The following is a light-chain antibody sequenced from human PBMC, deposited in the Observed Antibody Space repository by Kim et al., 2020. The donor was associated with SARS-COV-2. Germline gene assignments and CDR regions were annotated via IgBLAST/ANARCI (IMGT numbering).Light chain of an antibody. CDR3: QQSYSTLIFT. V-gene: IGKV1-39*01. J-gene: IGKJ3*01. CDR2: AAS. Sequence: DIQMTQSPSSLSASVGDRVTITCRARQSISSYLNWYQQKPGKAPKLLIYAASSLQSVVPSRFSGSGSGTDFTLTISSLQPEDFATYFCQQSYSTLIFTFGPGTKVDIK. CDR1: QSISSY.